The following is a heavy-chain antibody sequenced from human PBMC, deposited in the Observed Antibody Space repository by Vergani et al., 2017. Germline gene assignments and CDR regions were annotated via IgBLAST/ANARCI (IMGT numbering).Heavy chain of an antibody. Sequence: QVQLVESGGGVVQPGRSLRLSCAASGFTFSSYAMHWVRQAPGKGLEWVAVISYDGSNKYYADSVKGRFTISRDNSKNTLYLQMNSLRAEDTAVYYCARDEDCWSGYLFDYWGQGTLVTVSS. CDR1: GFTFSSYA. J-gene: IGHJ4*02. CDR2: ISYDGSNK. D-gene: IGHD3-3*01. CDR3: ARDEDCWSGYLFDY. V-gene: IGHV3-30-3*01.